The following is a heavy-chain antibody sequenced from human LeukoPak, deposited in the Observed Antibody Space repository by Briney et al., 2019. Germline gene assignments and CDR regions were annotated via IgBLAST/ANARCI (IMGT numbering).Heavy chain of an antibody. D-gene: IGHD6-6*01. CDR1: GYTFTSYY. CDR2: INPSGGST. Sequence: ASVKVSCKASGYTFTSYYMHWVRQAPGQGLEWMGIINPSGGSTSYAQKLQGRVTMTRDTSTSTVYMELSSLRSEDTAVYYCALQGSSSGGTRVTTYFDYWGQGTLVTVSS. V-gene: IGHV1-46*01. CDR3: ALQGSSSGGTRVTTYFDY. J-gene: IGHJ4*02.